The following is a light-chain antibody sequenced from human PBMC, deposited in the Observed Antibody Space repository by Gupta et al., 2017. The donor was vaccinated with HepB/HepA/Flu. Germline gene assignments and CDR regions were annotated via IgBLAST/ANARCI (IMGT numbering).Light chain of an antibody. CDR2: RDS. CDR3: QVWDTTTAHFV. V-gene: IGLV3-9*01. Sequence: SYELTQPLSVSVALGQTARITCGGNNIGSKNVHWYQQKPGQAPVLVIYRDSNRPSEIPERFSGSNAGNTATPTTSRAQAGDEADYYCQVWDTTTAHFVFGGGTNLIVL. J-gene: IGLJ2*01. CDR1: NIGSKN.